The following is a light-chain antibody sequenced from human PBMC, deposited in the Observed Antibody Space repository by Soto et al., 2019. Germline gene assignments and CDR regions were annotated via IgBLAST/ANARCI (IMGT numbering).Light chain of an antibody. CDR2: WAS. CDR1: QSVLYSSNNNNY. CDR3: QQFYSTPYT. J-gene: IGKJ2*01. V-gene: IGKV4-1*01. Sequence: DIVMTQSPDSLAVSLGERATINCKSGQSVLYSSNNNNYLAWYQQKPGQPPRLLIYWASTREFGVPDRFSGSGSGTDFTLTISSLQAEDVAVYYCQQFYSTPYTFGQGTKLEIK.